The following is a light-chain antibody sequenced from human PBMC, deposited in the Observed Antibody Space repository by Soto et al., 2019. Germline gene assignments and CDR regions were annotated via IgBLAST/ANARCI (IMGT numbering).Light chain of an antibody. Sequence: EIVMTQSPDTLSVSPGERATLSCRASQSVTINLAWYQQKPGQAPSLLIYGASTRATGIPARFSGSGSGTEFTLTISSLQSEDFAVYYCQQYNNWPITFGQGTRLEIK. CDR1: QSVTIN. J-gene: IGKJ5*01. CDR3: QQYNNWPIT. V-gene: IGKV3-15*01. CDR2: GAS.